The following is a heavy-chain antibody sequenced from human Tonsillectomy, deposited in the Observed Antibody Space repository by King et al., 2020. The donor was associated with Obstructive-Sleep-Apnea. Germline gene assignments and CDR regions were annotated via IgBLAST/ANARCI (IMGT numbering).Heavy chain of an antibody. V-gene: IGHV4-59*08. CDR3: ARLAVGGKANFDY. CDR1: GGSISSYY. J-gene: IGHJ4*02. Sequence: PLQESGPGLVKPSETLSLTCAVSGGSISSYYWSWIRQPPGKGLEWIGYVFYSGTTNYRPSLKSRVSISVDTSKNQFSLNLSSVTAADTAVYYCARLAVGGKANFDYWGQGTLVTVSS. CDR2: VFYSGTT. D-gene: IGHD2-15*01.